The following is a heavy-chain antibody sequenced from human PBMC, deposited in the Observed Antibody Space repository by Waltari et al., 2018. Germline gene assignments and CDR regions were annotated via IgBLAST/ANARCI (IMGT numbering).Heavy chain of an antibody. J-gene: IGHJ6*03. CDR3: ARDPYSTGWWGIYYYMDV. Sequence: QVQLVQSGAEVKKPGASVKVSCKASGYAFTSYSISWVRQAPGQGLEWLGWISGDKGDTNYAQKFQDRVTITTETSTRTAYMELRSLRFDDTAVYFCARDPYSTGWWGIYYYMDVLGEGTTVTVSS. CDR2: ISGDKGDT. D-gene: IGHD6-19*01. CDR1: GYAFTSYS. V-gene: IGHV1-18*01.